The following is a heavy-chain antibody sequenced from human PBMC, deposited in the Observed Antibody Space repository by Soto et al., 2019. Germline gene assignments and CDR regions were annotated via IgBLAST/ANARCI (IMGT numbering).Heavy chain of an antibody. V-gene: IGHV3-23*01. CDR2: ISGSGGST. D-gene: IGHD1-26*01. CDR3: ARELGGASPQRSYYGMDV. CDR1: GFTFSRYA. Sequence: GGSLRLSCAASGFTFSRYAMSWVRQAPGKGLEWVAAISGSGGSTYYADSVKGRFTISRDNSKNTLYLQMSSLRAEDTAVYYCARELGGASPQRSYYGMDVWGQGTTVTVSS. J-gene: IGHJ6*02.